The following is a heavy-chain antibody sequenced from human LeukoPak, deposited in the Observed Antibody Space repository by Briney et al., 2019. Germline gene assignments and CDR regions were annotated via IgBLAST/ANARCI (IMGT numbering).Heavy chain of an antibody. V-gene: IGHV3-30-3*01. Sequence: GGSLRLSCAASGFTFSNYAMHWVRQAPGKGLEWVAVISYDGSNKYYADSVKGRFTISRDNSKNTLYLQMNSLRAEDTAVYYCARDYDSSGYAFGYWGQGALVTVSS. D-gene: IGHD3-22*01. CDR2: ISYDGSNK. CDR3: ARDYDSSGYAFGY. J-gene: IGHJ4*02. CDR1: GFTFSNYA.